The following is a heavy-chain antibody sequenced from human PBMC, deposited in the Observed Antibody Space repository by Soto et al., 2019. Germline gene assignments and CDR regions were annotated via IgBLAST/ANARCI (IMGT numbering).Heavy chain of an antibody. J-gene: IGHJ6*02. V-gene: IGHV1-18*01. Sequence: QVPLVQSGAEVKNPGASVKVSCKASGYTFTRYGIGWARQAPGQGLEWMGWINTYNGNTNYAQNVQGRVTLTTDTSTSTAYMELRSLRSNDTAIYYCAMVDVYVTPSPQDVWGQGTTVIVS. CDR1: GYTFTRYG. CDR2: INTYNGNT. CDR3: AMVDVYVTPSPQDV. D-gene: IGHD3-16*01.